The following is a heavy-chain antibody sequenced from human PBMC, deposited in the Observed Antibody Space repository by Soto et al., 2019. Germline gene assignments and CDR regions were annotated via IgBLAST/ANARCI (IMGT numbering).Heavy chain of an antibody. J-gene: IGHJ6*02. V-gene: IGHV6-1*01. Sequence: SLTLSLPCAISGDSVSSNSAAWNWIRQSPSRGLEWLGRTYYRSKWYNDYAVSVKSRITINPDTSKNQFSLQLNSVTPDDTAVYYCARDFPPSYCSSTSCPLNYYYYYGMDVWGQGTTVTVSS. CDR3: ARDFPPSYCSSTSCPLNYYYYYGMDV. CDR1: GDSVSSNSAA. D-gene: IGHD2-2*01. CDR2: TYYRSKWYN.